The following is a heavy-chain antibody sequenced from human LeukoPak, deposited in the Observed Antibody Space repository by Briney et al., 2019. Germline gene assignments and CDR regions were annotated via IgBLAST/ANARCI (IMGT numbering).Heavy chain of an antibody. V-gene: IGHV3-21*04. D-gene: IGHD5-18*01. CDR2: ISSTSTYI. CDR3: AKDRGYSYVGYFDY. J-gene: IGHJ4*02. Sequence: GGSLRLSCAASGFTFSTYSMDWVRQAPGMGLEWVSSISSTSTYIYYADSVKGRFTISRDNSKNTLYLQMNSLRAEDTAVYYCAKDRGYSYVGYFDYWGQGTLVTVSS. CDR1: GFTFSTYS.